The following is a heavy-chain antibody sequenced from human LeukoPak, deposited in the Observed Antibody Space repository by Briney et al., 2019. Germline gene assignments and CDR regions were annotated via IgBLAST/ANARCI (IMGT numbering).Heavy chain of an antibody. J-gene: IGHJ5*02. CDR1: GGTFSSYT. D-gene: IGHD2-2*01. CDR3: ARDTGYCSSTSCLNWFDP. V-gene: IGHV1-69*04. Sequence: SVKVSCKASGGTFSSYTISWVRQAPGQGLEWMGRIIPILGIANYAQKLQGRVTITADKSTSTAYMELSSLRSEDTAVCYCARDTGYCSSTSCLNWFDPWGQGTLVTVSS. CDR2: IIPILGIA.